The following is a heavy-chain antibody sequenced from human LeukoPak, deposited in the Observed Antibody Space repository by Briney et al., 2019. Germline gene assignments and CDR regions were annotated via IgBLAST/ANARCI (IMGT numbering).Heavy chain of an antibody. V-gene: IGHV1-69*04. CDR3: ARDKSGYYPYYFDY. J-gene: IGHJ4*02. CDR1: GGTFSSYA. CDR2: IIPILGIA. D-gene: IGHD3-22*01. Sequence: SVKVSCKASGGTFSSYAISWVRQAPGQGLEWMGRIIPILGIANYAQKFQGRVTITADKSTSTAYMELSSLRSEDTAVYYCARDKSGYYPYYFDYWGQGTLVTVSS.